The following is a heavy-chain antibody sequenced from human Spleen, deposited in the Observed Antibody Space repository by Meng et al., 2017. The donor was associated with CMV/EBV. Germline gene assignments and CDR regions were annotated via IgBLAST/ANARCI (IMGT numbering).Heavy chain of an antibody. D-gene: IGHD2-8*02. CDR1: GVSVSDSGFY. CDR2: VYYNGNT. J-gene: IGHJ4*02. Sequence: LSCAVSGVSVSDSGFYWTWIRKSPGKGLQWIGYVYYNGNTNLNPSLTGRVTMSMERSANQFSLRLTSVTTADTAVYYCARGVYWFEFWGQGALVTVSS. CDR3: ARGVYWFEF. V-gene: IGHV4-61*08.